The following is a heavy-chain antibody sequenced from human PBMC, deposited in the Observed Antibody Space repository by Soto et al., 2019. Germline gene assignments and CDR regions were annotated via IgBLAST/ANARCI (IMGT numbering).Heavy chain of an antibody. J-gene: IGHJ4*02. V-gene: IGHV1-18*01. D-gene: IGHD7-27*01. CDR3: ARDVGGEPGY. CDR1: RYGNTSYG. CDR2: ISAYNGNT. Sequence: ARRYGNTSYGSSWPRQAPGQGLEWMGWISAYNGNTNYAQKLQGRVTMTTDTSTSTAYMELRSLRSDDTAVYYCARDVGGEPGYWGQGTLVTVSS.